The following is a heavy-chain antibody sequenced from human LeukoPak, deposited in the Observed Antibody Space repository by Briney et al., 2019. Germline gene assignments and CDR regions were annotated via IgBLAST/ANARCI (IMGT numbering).Heavy chain of an antibody. CDR3: ALITQGYCSSTSCI. V-gene: IGHV1-2*02. Sequence: GASVKVSCKASGYTFTGYYMHWVRQPPGQGLGWMGWINPNSGGTNYSQKFQGRVTMTRDTSISTDYMELSRLRSDDTAVYYCALITQGYCSSTSCIWGQGTLVSVSS. D-gene: IGHD2-2*01. CDR2: INPNSGGT. J-gene: IGHJ4*02. CDR1: GYTFTGYY.